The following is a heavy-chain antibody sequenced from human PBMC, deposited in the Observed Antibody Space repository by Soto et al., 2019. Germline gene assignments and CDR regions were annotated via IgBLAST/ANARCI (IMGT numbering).Heavy chain of an antibody. CDR1: GFTFSSYA. CDR2: ISYDGSNK. CDR3: ARDLYYDSSAPGPHDY. V-gene: IGHV3-30-3*01. Sequence: GGSLRLSCAAPGFTFSSYAMHWVRQAPGKGLEWVAVISYDGSNKYYADSVKGRFTISRDNSKNTLYLQMNSLRAEDTAVYYCARDLYYDSSAPGPHDYWGQGTLVTVSS. D-gene: IGHD3-22*01. J-gene: IGHJ4*02.